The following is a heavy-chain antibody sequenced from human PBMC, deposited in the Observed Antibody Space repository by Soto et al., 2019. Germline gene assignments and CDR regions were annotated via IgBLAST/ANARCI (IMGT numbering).Heavy chain of an antibody. Sequence: GGSLRLSCAASGFTFSNYAMHWVRQAPGKGLEWVAVISYDGSNKYYTDSVKGRFTISRDNSKNTLYLQMNSLRAEDTAVYYCARPLWRDDYNWGYFDLWGRGTLVTVSS. D-gene: IGHD4-4*01. J-gene: IGHJ2*01. CDR1: GFTFSNYA. CDR3: ARPLWRDDYNWGYFDL. CDR2: ISYDGSNK. V-gene: IGHV3-30-3*01.